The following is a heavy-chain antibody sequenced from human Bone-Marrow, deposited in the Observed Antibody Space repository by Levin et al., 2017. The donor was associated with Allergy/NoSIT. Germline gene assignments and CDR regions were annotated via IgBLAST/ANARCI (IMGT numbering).Heavy chain of an antibody. CDR1: GGSISSSSHF. CDR2: IFYTGYT. D-gene: IGHD1-26*01. Sequence: SETLSLTCTVSGGSISSSSHFWGWIRQPPGKGLEWIGSIFYTGYTYYNPSLKSRVTISVDMSKNQFSLKLSSVTASDTAVYFCARHRATAISNGNYYCYGMDVWGQGTTVTVSS. CDR3: ARHRATAISNGNYYCYGMDV. V-gene: IGHV4-39*01. J-gene: IGHJ6*02.